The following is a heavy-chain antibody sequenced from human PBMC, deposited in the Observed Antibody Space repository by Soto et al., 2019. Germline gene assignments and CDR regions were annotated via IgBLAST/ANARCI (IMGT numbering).Heavy chain of an antibody. V-gene: IGHV3-33*01. CDR3: AREGGPFGVVMGFDY. J-gene: IGHJ4*02. CDR1: GFTFSSYG. Sequence: PGGSLRLSCAASGFTFSSYGMHWVRQAPGKGLEWVAVILYDGSNKYYADSVKGRFTISRDNSKNTLYLQMNSLRAEDTAVYYCAREGGPFGVVMGFDYWGQGTLVTVSS. CDR2: ILYDGSNK. D-gene: IGHD3-3*01.